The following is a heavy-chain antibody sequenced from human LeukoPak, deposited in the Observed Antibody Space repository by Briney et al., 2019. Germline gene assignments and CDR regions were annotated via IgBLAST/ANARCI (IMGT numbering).Heavy chain of an antibody. J-gene: IGHJ6*02. V-gene: IGHV3-23*01. Sequence: PGGSLRLSCAASGFTFSSYATSWVRQAPGKGLEWVSAISGSGGSTYYADSVKGRFTISRDNSKNTLYLQMNSLRAEDTAVYYCATTDDSSTYYYYGMDVWGQGTTVTVSS. CDR3: ATTDDSSTYYYYGMDV. CDR2: ISGSGGST. D-gene: IGHD2-2*01. CDR1: GFTFSSYA.